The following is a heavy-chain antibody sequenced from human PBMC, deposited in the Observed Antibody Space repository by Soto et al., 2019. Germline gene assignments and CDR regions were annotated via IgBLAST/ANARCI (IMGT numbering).Heavy chain of an antibody. J-gene: IGHJ4*02. V-gene: IGHV2-5*02. CDR3: AHRRGSSYATDY. CDR1: GFSLSTSGVG. D-gene: IGHD5-18*01. CDR2: IYWDDDK. Sequence: QITLKESGPTLVKPTQTLTLTCTFSGFSLSTSGVGVGWIRQPPGKALEWLAFIYWDDDKRYSPFLKSRLTITKDTSKNQVVLTMTNMDPVDTATYCCAHRRGSSYATDYCGQGTLVTVSS.